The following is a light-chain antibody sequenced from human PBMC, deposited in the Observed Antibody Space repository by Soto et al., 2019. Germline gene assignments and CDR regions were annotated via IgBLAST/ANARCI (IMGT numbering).Light chain of an antibody. V-gene: IGKV1-39*01. J-gene: IGKJ1*01. Sequence: IQVTHSPSSLSASVGDRVTITCRASHSISTYLHWYQKKPGTAPKLLIHAASSLQSGVPSRFRGSGSGTDFPLTISTSQPEDFAVYYCQQHSPCPPWTFGQGTEADNK. CDR2: AAS. CDR1: HSISTY. CDR3: QQHSPCPPWT.